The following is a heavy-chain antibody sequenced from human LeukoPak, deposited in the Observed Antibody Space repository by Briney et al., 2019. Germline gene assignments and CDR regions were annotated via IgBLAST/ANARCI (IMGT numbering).Heavy chain of an antibody. CDR3: ARWLVGALKPGAFDV. D-gene: IGHD1-26*01. J-gene: IGHJ3*01. CDR2: ISSNSYNV. CDR1: GFTFSSYA. Sequence: PGGSLRLSCAASGFTFSSYAMSWVRQAPGKGLEWVSSISSNSYNVYYAESVRGRFIISRDNARSSLFLQMNSLRAEDTAVYYCARWLVGALKPGAFDVWSQGTAVTVSS. V-gene: IGHV3-21*06.